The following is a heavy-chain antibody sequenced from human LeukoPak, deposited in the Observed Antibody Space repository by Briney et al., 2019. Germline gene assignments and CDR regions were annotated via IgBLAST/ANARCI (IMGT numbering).Heavy chain of an antibody. D-gene: IGHD6-19*01. CDR3: ARRGGSRGWGAFDI. Sequence: GGSLRLSCAASGFTFTNYVMNWVRRAPGKGLEWVSSITGTADKTYDADSVKGRFTISRDNSKNTLSLQMSSLRVEDTAIYYCARRGGSRGWGAFDIWGQGTIVTVSS. CDR1: GFTFTNYV. CDR2: ITGTADKT. J-gene: IGHJ3*02. V-gene: IGHV3-23*01.